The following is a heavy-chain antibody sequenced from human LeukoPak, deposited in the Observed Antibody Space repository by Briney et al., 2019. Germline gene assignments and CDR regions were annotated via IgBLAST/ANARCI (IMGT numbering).Heavy chain of an antibody. CDR1: GFTVSSNY. CDR3: ARSKGAGNYYGSGSPPRFDY. V-gene: IGHV3-53*01. CDR2: IYSGGST. D-gene: IGHD3-10*01. J-gene: IGHJ4*02. Sequence: PGGSLRLSCAASGFTVSSNYMSWVRQAPGKGLEWVSVIYSGGSTYYADSVKGRFTISRDNSKNTLYLQMNSLRAEDTAVYYCARSKGAGNYYGSGSPPRFDYWGQGTLVTVSS.